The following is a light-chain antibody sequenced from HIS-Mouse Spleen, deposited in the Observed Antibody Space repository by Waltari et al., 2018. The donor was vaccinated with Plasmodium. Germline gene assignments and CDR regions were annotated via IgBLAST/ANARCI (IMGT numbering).Light chain of an antibody. CDR2: DAS. J-gene: IGKJ3*01. Sequence: DIQMTQSPSSLSASVGDRVTIPFKASQDISNYLNWYQQKPGKAPKLLIYDASNLETGVPSRFSGSGSGTDFTFTISSLQPEDIATYYCQQYDNLPPLFTFGPGTKVDIK. CDR3: QQYDNLPPLFT. CDR1: QDISNY. V-gene: IGKV1-33*01.